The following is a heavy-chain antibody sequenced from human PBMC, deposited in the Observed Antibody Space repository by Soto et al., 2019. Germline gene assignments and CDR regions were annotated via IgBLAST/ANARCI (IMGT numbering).Heavy chain of an antibody. CDR2: ISWNSGSI. Sequence: EVQLVESGGGLVQPGRSLRLSCAASGFTFDDYAMHWVRQAPGKGLEWVSGISWNSGSIGYADSVKGRFTISRDNAKNSLYLQMNSLRAEDTALYYCAKAQRTYGDYYFDYWGQGTLVTVSS. V-gene: IGHV3-9*01. D-gene: IGHD4-17*01. J-gene: IGHJ4*02. CDR1: GFTFDDYA. CDR3: AKAQRTYGDYYFDY.